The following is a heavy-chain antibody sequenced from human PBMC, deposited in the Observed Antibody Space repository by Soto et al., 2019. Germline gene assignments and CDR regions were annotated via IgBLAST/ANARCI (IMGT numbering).Heavy chain of an antibody. CDR1: GGSVSSGSYH. CDR3: ERVEGSRYYFRHDC. Sequence: SEALSLTCTVSGGSVSSGSYHLIWIRKHPGKGLEWIGNIYYSGSSYYNPSLRSRATISIDTSKDQFSLRLGSVTAADTAVYYCERVEGSRYYFRHDCWGGGTPVTI. J-gene: IGHJ4*02. CDR2: IYYSGSS. D-gene: IGHD6-25*01. V-gene: IGHV4-31*03.